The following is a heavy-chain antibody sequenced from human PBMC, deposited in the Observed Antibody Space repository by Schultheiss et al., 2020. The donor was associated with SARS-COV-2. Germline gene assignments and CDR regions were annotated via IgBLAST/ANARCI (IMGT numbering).Heavy chain of an antibody. Sequence: SETLSLTCTVSGGSISSGSYYWGWIRQPPGKGLEWIGEIYHSGSTNYNPSLKSRVTISVDTSKNQFSLKLSSVTAADTAIYYCARGPPSGWAFDIWGQGTMVTVSS. CDR1: GGSISSGSYY. J-gene: IGHJ3*02. V-gene: IGHV4-39*07. CDR3: ARGPPSGWAFDI. CDR2: IYHSGST. D-gene: IGHD1-1*01.